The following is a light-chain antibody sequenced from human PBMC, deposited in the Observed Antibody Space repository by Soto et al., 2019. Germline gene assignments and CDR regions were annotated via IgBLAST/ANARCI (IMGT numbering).Light chain of an antibody. CDR1: QSVSSK. V-gene: IGKV3-15*01. CDR3: QQYDDWPPA. CDR2: GAS. J-gene: IGKJ4*01. Sequence: DTVMTQSPATLSLSPGERATLSCRASQSVSSKLVWYQQKPGQAPRFLIYGASTRATGIPARFRGSGSGTEFTLTIDSLQSEDFAVYNCQQYDDWPPAFGGGTKVDIK.